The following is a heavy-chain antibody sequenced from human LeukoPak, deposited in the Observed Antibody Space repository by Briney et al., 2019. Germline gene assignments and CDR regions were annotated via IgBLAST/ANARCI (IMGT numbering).Heavy chain of an antibody. D-gene: IGHD1-14*01. CDR3: ASGTTYYYYMDV. Sequence: PSETLSLTCAVYGGSFSGYYWSWIRQPPGKGLEWIGEINHSGSTNYNPSLKSRVTISVDTSKNQFSLKLSSVTAADTAVYYCASGTTYYYYMDVWGEGTTVTVSS. V-gene: IGHV4-34*01. CDR1: GGSFSGYY. J-gene: IGHJ6*03. CDR2: INHSGST.